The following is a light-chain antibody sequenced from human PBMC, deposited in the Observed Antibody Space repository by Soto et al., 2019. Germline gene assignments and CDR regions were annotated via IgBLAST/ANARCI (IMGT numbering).Light chain of an antibody. V-gene: IGKV1-39*01. CDR3: QQSYSTPRT. Sequence: GDRVTITCQASQDISNYLSWYQQKPGKAPKLLINVASTLQSGVPSRFSGSGSGTDFTLTISSLQPEDFATYYCQQSYSTPRTFGQGTKVDIK. CDR1: QDISNY. CDR2: VAS. J-gene: IGKJ1*01.